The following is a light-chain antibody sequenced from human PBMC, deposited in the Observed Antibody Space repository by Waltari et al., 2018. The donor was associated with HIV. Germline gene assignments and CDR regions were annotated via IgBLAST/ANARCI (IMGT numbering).Light chain of an antibody. J-gene: IGLJ2*01. CDR2: EVS. V-gene: IGLV2-14*01. Sequence: QSALTPPASVSGSPGPSIPIPCTGTSSDVGGYNFVSWYHQHPGTAPTLMIYEVSNRPSWVSSRFSGSKSGNTASLTISGLQAEDEADYYCSSYTSSSTVVFGGGTKLTVL. CDR1: SSDVGGYNF. CDR3: SSYTSSSTVV.